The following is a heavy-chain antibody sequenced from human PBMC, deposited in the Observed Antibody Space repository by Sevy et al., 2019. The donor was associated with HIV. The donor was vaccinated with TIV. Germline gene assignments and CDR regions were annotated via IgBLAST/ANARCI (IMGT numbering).Heavy chain of an antibody. CDR1: GYTFTSYY. D-gene: IGHD1-1*01. Sequence: ASVKVSCKASGYTFTSYYMHWVRQAPGQGLEWMGIINPTGGSTSYAQRFQGRVTMTRDTSTSTVYMELSSLRSEDTAVYYCARDHSWNKGTYFDFWGQGTLSPSPQ. V-gene: IGHV1-46*03. J-gene: IGHJ4*02. CDR3: ARDHSWNKGTYFDF. CDR2: INPTGGST.